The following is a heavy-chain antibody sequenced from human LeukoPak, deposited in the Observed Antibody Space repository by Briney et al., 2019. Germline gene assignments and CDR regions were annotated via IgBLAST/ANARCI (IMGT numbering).Heavy chain of an antibody. V-gene: IGHV4-59*01. CDR1: GGSISSYY. J-gene: IGHJ4*02. Sequence: SETLSLTCTVSGGSISSYYWSWIRQPPGKGLEWIGYIYYGGSTNYNPSLKSRVTISVDTSKNQFSLKLSSVTAADTAVYYCARALPSSGSSSDVFDYWGQGTLVTVSS. CDR2: IYYGGST. D-gene: IGHD6-19*01. CDR3: ARALPSSGSSSDVFDY.